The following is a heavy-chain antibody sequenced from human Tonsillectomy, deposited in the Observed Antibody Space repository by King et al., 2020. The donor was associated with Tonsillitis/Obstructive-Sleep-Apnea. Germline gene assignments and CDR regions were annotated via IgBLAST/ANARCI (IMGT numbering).Heavy chain of an antibody. CDR1: GASFSGYF. D-gene: IGHD6-6*01. CDR3: ARGDIAARLQH. J-gene: IGHJ1*01. V-gene: IGHV4-34*01. CDR2: INLSGST. Sequence: HVQLQQWGAGLLKPSETLSLTCAVYGASFSGYFWTWIRQPPGEGLEWNGEINLSGSTNYNPSLKSRVTISGDTSKNQFSLKLTSVTAADTAVYYCARGDIAARLQHWGQGTLVTVSS.